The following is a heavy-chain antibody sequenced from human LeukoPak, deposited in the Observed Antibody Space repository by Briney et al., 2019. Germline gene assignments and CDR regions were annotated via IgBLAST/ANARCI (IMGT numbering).Heavy chain of an antibody. CDR2: INPNSGGT. CDR3: ARGGVDIVATIGSYYFVY. V-gene: IGHV1-2*02. Sequence: RASVKVSCKASGYTFTGYYIHWVRQAPGQGLEWMGWINPNSGGTNYAQKFQGRVTMTRDTSITTAYMELSRLRSDDTAVYYCARGGVDIVATIGSYYFVYWGQGTLVTVSS. D-gene: IGHD5-12*01. J-gene: IGHJ4*02. CDR1: GYTFTGYY.